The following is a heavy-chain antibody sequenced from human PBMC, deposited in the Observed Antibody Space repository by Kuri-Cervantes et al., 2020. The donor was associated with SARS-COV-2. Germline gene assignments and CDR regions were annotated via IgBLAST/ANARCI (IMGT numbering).Heavy chain of an antibody. J-gene: IGHJ6*02. D-gene: IGHD3-22*01. Sequence: SQTLSLTWAVYGGSFSGYYWSWIRQPPGKGLEWIGEINHSGSTNYNPSLKSRVTISVDTSKNQFSLKLSSVTAADTAVCYCAREYYYDSSGYYYTRYYYYYGMDVWGQGTTVTVSS. V-gene: IGHV4-34*01. CDR1: GGSFSGYY. CDR2: INHSGST. CDR3: AREYYYDSSGYYYTRYYYYYGMDV.